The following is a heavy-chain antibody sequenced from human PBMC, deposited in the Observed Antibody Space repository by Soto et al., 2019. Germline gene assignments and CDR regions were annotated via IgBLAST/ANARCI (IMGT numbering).Heavy chain of an antibody. J-gene: IGHJ4*02. Sequence: QVQLVESGGGEVQPGGSLRVSCATSGFSFTDYAMYWVRQAAGQGLEWVAIISSDGHHQFYLDNLRGRFTVSRDNSKNTLYLQMNSLRPEDTAVYYCSRGTYDPQSSGLHADYWGPGAVVTVSS. CDR2: ISSDGHHQ. V-gene: IGHV3-30*03. D-gene: IGHD3-22*01. CDR3: SRGTYDPQSSGLHADY. CDR1: GFSFTDYA.